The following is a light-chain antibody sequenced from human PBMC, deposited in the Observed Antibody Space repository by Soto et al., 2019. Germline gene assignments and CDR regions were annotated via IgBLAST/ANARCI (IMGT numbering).Light chain of an antibody. CDR2: RAS. J-gene: IGKJ2*03. V-gene: IGKV3-15*01. Sequence: EIVMTQSPATLSVSPGGRATISCRASQNIRNDLAWFQQKPGKAPRVLVYRASTTATGVPPRFSGSGSGTEFILTLTSLQSEDSAVYYCVQYNNWYSFGQGTKLEIK. CDR1: QNIRND. CDR3: VQYNNWYS.